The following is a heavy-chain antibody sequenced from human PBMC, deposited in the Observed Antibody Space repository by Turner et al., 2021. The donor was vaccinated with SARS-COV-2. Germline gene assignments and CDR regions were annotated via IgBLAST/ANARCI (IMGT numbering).Heavy chain of an antibody. D-gene: IGHD4-4*01. CDR1: GFTFSSYG. CDR2: TSYDGSNK. J-gene: IGHJ4*02. V-gene: IGHV3-30*18. Sequence: QLQLVESGGGVVQPGGSLSLSCAVSGFTFSSYGMRWVRQGPGKGLEWVAVTSYDGSNKNYADSVKGRFTISRDNSKNTLYLQMNSLRAEDTAVYYCAKQQGLYGNPMYCFDYWGQGTLVTVSS. CDR3: AKQQGLYGNPMYCFDY.